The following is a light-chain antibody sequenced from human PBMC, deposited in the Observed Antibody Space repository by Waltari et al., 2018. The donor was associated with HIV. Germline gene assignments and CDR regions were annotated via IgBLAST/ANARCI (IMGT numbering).Light chain of an antibody. V-gene: IGKV3-20*01. Sequence: EIVLTQSPGTLSLSPGERATLSCRASQSVSSSYLAWYQQKPGQAPRLLIYGASSRATGIPDRFSGSGSGTDFTLTISRLEPDDFAVYYCQQYGSSPRTFGQGTKVEIK. J-gene: IGKJ1*01. CDR1: QSVSSSY. CDR2: GAS. CDR3: QQYGSSPRT.